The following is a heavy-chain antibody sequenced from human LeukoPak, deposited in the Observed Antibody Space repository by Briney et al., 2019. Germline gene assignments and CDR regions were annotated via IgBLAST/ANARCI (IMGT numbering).Heavy chain of an antibody. CDR2: IYYSGST. J-gene: IGHJ4*02. Sequence: PSETLSLICTVFGGSISSYYWSWIRQPPGKGLEWIGYIYYSGSTNYNPSLKSRVTISVDTSKNQFSLKLSSVTAADTAVYYCARVRKYSPFDYWGQGTLVTVSS. CDR1: GGSISSYY. CDR3: ARVRKYSPFDY. D-gene: IGHD6-6*01. V-gene: IGHV4-59*01.